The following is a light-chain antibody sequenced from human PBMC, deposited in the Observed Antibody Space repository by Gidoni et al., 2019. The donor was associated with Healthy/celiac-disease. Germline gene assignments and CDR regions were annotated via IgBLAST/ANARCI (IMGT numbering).Light chain of an antibody. CDR1: QSISSW. V-gene: IGKV1-5*03. J-gene: IGKJ1*01. CDR3: QQYNSYPWT. Sequence: DIQMTQSPSTLSASVGDRVTITCRASQSISSWLAWYQQKPGKAPKLLIYKASSLESGVPSRFSGSGSGTDFTLTISSLQPDDFATYYCQQYNSYPWTFGQXTKVEIK. CDR2: KAS.